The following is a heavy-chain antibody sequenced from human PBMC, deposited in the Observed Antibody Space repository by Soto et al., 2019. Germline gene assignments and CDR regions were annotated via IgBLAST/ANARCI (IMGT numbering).Heavy chain of an antibody. V-gene: IGHV4-59*01. J-gene: IGHJ6*02. D-gene: IGHD2-21*02. CDR1: GGSISGYY. CDR2: MYNTGST. CDR3: ARDLWGYCGTDCYPLDV. Sequence: PSETLSLTCTVSGGSISGYYWSWIRQPPGKGLEWFVHMYNTGSTVYNPSFKSRVTISVYTSKNQFSLNLNSVTAADTAVYYCARDLWGYCGTDCYPLDVWGQGTTVTVSS.